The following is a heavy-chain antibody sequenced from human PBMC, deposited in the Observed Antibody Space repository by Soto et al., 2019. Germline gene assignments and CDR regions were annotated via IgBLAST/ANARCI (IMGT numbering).Heavy chain of an antibody. CDR2: ISYDGSNK. CDR1: GFTFSSYA. D-gene: IGHD4-17*01. V-gene: IGHV3-30*14. CDR3: ARSTVSVDSFDY. Sequence: PGGSLRLSCAASGFTFSSYAMHWVRQAPGRGLEWVAVISYDGSNKYYADSVKGRFTISRDNSKNTLYLQMNSLRAEDTAVYYCARSTVSVDSFDYWGQGTLVTVSS. J-gene: IGHJ4*02.